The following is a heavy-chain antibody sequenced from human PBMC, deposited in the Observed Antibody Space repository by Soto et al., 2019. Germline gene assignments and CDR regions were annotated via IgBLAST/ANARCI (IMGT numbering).Heavy chain of an antibody. CDR3: AKELGIVVVPADIPYYYGMDV. V-gene: IGHV3-30*18. J-gene: IGHJ6*02. D-gene: IGHD2-2*03. CDR2: ISYDGSNK. Sequence: LRLSCAASGFTFSSYGMHWVRQAPGKGLEWVAVISYDGSNKYYADSVKGRFTISRDNSKNTLYLQMNSLRAEDTAVYYCAKELGIVVVPADIPYYYGMDVWGQGTTVTVSS. CDR1: GFTFSSYG.